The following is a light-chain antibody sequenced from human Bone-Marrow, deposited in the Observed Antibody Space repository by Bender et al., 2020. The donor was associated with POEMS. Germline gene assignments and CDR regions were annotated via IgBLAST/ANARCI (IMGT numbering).Light chain of an antibody. CDR2: EDN. CDR1: QLGDQY. CDR3: QAWDTSSVV. Sequence: SYGLTQPPSVSVSPGHTANITCSGDQLGDQYASWYQLKPGQSPVLVIYEDNKRPSGIPERFPGSNSGNIATLTISGTQALDEADYYCQAWDTSSVVCGGGTKLTVL. V-gene: IGLV3-1*01. J-gene: IGLJ2*01.